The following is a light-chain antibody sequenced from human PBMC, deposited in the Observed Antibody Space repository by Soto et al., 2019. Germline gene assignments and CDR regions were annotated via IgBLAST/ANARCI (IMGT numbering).Light chain of an antibody. CDR1: KLGDKY. CDR2: QDS. V-gene: IGLV3-1*01. CDR3: QAWDGNTVV. J-gene: IGLJ2*01. Sequence: SYELTQPPSVSVSPGQTASITCSGDKLGDKYASWYQQKPGQSPVLVIYQDSKWPSGIPERFSGSNSGSTATLTISGTQAMDEADYYCQAWDGNTVVFGGGTKLTVL.